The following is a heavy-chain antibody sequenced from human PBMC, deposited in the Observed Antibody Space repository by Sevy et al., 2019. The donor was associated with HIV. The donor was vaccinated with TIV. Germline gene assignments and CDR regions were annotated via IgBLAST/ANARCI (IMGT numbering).Heavy chain of an antibody. D-gene: IGHD3-3*01. CDR2: ISAYNGNT. Sequence: ASVKVSCKASGYTFTSYGISWVRQAPGQGLEWMGWISAYNGNTNYAQKLQGRVTMTTDTSTSTAYMGLRSLRSDDTAVYYCARDTPYYDLWSGREVLGYYGMDVWGQGTTVTVSS. V-gene: IGHV1-18*01. J-gene: IGHJ6*02. CDR3: ARDTPYYDLWSGREVLGYYGMDV. CDR1: GYTFTSYG.